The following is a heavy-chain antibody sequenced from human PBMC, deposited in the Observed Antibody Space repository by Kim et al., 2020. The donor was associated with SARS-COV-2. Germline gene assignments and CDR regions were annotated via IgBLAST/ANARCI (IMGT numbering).Heavy chain of an antibody. J-gene: IGHJ4*02. CDR2: ISSSSSYI. CDR1: GFTFSSYS. Sequence: GGSLRLSCAASGFTFSSYSMNWVRQAPGKGLEWVSSISSSSSYIYYADSVKGRFTISRDNAKNSLYLQMNSLRAEDTAVYYCARDLWFGELSEPFDYWGQGTLVTVSS. D-gene: IGHD3-10*01. CDR3: ARDLWFGELSEPFDY. V-gene: IGHV3-21*01.